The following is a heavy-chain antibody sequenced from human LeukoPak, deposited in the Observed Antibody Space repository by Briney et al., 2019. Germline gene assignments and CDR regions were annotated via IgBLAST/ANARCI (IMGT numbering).Heavy chain of an antibody. Sequence: GGSLRLSCAASGFTFSSYSMNWVRQAPGKGLEWVSSISSSSSYIYYADSVKGRFTISRDNSKNTLYLQMNSLRAEDTAVYYCARGGGETYSYYYMDVWGKGTTVTISS. D-gene: IGHD3-10*01. CDR1: GFTFSSYS. J-gene: IGHJ6*03. CDR3: ARGGGETYSYYYMDV. CDR2: ISSSSSYI. V-gene: IGHV3-21*04.